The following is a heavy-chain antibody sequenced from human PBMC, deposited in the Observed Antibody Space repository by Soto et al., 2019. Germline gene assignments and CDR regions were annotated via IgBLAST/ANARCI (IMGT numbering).Heavy chain of an antibody. D-gene: IGHD6-19*01. CDR3: ARYFRGSGRYFFDH. CDR1: EFTFISSF. J-gene: IGHJ4*02. Sequence: EVQVVESGGRLVQPGGSLRLSCIASEFTFISSFMGWVRQAPGKGLEWVANITQDGSGTYYVDSVKGRFTIARDNAKNSLYLQMNSLRAEATAVYYCARYFRGSGRYFFDHWGKGTLVTVSS. V-gene: IGHV3-7*03. CDR2: ITQDGSGT.